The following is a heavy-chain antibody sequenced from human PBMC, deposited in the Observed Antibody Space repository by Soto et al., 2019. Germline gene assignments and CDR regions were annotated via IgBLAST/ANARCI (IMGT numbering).Heavy chain of an antibody. CDR1: GFTFSSYA. Sequence: LRLSCAASGFTFSSYAMHWVRQAPGKGLEWVAVISYDGSNKYYADSVKGRFTISRDNSKNTLYLQMNSLRAEDTAVYYCARASQIPAAMHFNIDYWGQGTLVTVSS. J-gene: IGHJ4*02. CDR2: ISYDGSNK. V-gene: IGHV3-30-3*01. CDR3: ARASQIPAAMHFNIDY. D-gene: IGHD2-2*01.